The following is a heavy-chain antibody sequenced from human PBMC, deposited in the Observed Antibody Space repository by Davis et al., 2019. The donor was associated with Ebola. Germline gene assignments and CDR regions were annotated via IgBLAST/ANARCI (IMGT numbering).Heavy chain of an antibody. CDR2: ISAYNGHT. J-gene: IGHJ6*02. D-gene: IGHD2-2*01. V-gene: IGHV1-18*01. CDR3: ARYYCSSTSCLPYYYGMDV. CDR1: GYTFTSYG. Sequence: ASVKVSCKASGYTFTSYGISWVQQAPAQGLEWMAWISAYNGHTNYAQKFQGRLTFTTDTSTSTVYMELRSLRSDDTAVYYCARYYCSSTSCLPYYYGMDVWGQGTTVTVSS.